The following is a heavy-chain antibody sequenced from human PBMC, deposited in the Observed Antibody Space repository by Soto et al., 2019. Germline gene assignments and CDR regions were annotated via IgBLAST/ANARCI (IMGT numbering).Heavy chain of an antibody. Sequence: PSETLSLTCTVSGGSVSSGSYYWSWIRQPPGKGLEWIGYIYYSGSTNYNPSLKRRVTISVDTSKNQFSLKLSSVTAADTAVYSCARSIRGYDSSGNFQHWGQGTLVTVSS. D-gene: IGHD3-22*01. CDR2: IYYSGST. J-gene: IGHJ1*01. CDR3: ARSIRGYDSSGNFQH. V-gene: IGHV4-61*01. CDR1: GGSVSSGSYY.